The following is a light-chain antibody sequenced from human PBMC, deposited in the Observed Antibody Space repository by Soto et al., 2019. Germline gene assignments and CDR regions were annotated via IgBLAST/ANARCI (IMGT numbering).Light chain of an antibody. J-gene: IGLJ2*01. Sequence: QSVLTQPPSASGTPGQRVTISCSGSSSNIGSNYVYWYQQLPGTAPELLLYRNNQRPSGVPDRFSGSKSGTSASLAISGLRSEDEADYYCATWDDSLSGYVVFGGGTKLTVL. V-gene: IGLV1-47*01. CDR2: RNN. CDR1: SSNIGSNY. CDR3: ATWDDSLSGYVV.